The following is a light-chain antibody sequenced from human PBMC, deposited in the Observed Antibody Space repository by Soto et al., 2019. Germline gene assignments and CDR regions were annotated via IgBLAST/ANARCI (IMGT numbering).Light chain of an antibody. V-gene: IGKV3-20*01. CDR1: QSVSSSY. J-gene: IGKJ2*01. CDR2: GAS. CDR3: QQYGSSPYT. Sequence: EIVLTQSPGTLSLSPGERATLSCRASQSVSSSYLAWYQQKPGQAPRLLIYGASSRATGIQDRFSGSGSGTDVTLTISRLEPEDFAVYYCQQYGSSPYTFGQGTKLEIQ.